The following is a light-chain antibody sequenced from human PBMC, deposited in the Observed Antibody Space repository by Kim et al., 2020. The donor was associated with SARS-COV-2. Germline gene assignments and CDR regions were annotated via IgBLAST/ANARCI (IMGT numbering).Light chain of an antibody. Sequence: IQLTQSPSSLSASVGDRVTITCRASQGISSFLAWYQQKPGEAPKVLISSASILQSGVPSRFSGSGVGTEFILTIDSLQPEDFATYFCQQLNSYPLPFGGGTKVEI. J-gene: IGKJ4*01. CDR3: QQLNSYPLP. CDR1: QGISSF. V-gene: IGKV1-9*01. CDR2: SAS.